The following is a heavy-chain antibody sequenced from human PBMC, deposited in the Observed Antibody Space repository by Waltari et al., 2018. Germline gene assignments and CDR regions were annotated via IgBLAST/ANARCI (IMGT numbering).Heavy chain of an antibody. CDR2: IYYSGST. D-gene: IGHD6-13*01. J-gene: IGHJ2*01. CDR3: ARGGDQYSSSWYLDL. V-gene: IGHV4-59*01. CDR1: GGSISSYY. Sequence: QVHLQESGPGLVKPSETLSLTCSVSGGSISSYYWSWLRQPPGKGLEWIGYIYYSGSTNYNPSLKSRVTISVDTSKNQFSLKLSSVTAADTAVYYCARGGDQYSSSWYLDLWGRGTLVTVSS.